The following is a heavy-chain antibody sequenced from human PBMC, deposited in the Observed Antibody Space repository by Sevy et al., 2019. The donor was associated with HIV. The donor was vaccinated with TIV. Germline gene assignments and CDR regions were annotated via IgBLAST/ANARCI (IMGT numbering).Heavy chain of an antibody. CDR3: AKYRYSYVPHYYFDY. CDR1: GFTFSDYY. V-gene: IGHV3-11*01. J-gene: IGHJ4*02. CDR2: ISSSGSTI. Sequence: GGSLRLSRAASGFTFSDYYMSWIRQAPGKGLEWVSYISSSGSTIYYADSVKGRFTISRDNAKNSLYLQMNSLRAEDTAVYYCAKYRYSYVPHYYFDYWGQGTLVTVSS. D-gene: IGHD5-18*01.